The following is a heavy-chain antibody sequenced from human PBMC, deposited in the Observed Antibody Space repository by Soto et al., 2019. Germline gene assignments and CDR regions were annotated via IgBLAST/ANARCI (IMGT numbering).Heavy chain of an antibody. CDR1: GFTFSSNG. Sequence: QVQLVESGGGVVQPGRSLRLSCVASGFTFSSNGMHWVRQAPGKGLAWVAVISYDGSTKFYTDSVKGRFTISRDNSKNTLYLQMNSLRAEDTAVYYCAKGGYGISWFNPGDNWGQGTLVTFSS. D-gene: IGHD6-13*01. CDR2: ISYDGSTK. V-gene: IGHV3-30*18. J-gene: IGHJ4*02. CDR3: AKGGYGISWFNPGDN.